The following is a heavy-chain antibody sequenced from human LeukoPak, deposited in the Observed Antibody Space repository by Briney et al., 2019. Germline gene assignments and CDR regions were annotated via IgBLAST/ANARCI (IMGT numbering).Heavy chain of an antibody. D-gene: IGHD3-9*01. CDR3: ATENLRYFDWFPFDP. Sequence: GASVKVSCKASGYTFTGYYMHWVRQAPGQGLEWMGWINPNSGGTNYAQKFQGRVTMTRDMSISTAYMELSRLRSDDTAVYYCATENLRYFDWFPFDPWGQGTLVTVSS. CDR1: GYTFTGYY. CDR2: INPNSGGT. V-gene: IGHV1-2*02. J-gene: IGHJ5*02.